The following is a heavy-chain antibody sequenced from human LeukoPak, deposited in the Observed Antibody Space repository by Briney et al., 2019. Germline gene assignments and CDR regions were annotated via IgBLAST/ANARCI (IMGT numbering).Heavy chain of an antibody. D-gene: IGHD3-22*01. CDR2: INPIFGTA. CDR1: GGTFSSYA. CDR3: ARALWDPYYYDSIGLGFDI. J-gene: IGHJ3*02. V-gene: IGHV1-69*13. Sequence: SVKVSCKASGGTFSSYAISWARQAPGQGLEWMGGINPIFGTANYAQKFQGRVTITADESTSTAYMELSSLRSEDTAVYYCARALWDPYYYDSIGLGFDIWGQGTMVTASS.